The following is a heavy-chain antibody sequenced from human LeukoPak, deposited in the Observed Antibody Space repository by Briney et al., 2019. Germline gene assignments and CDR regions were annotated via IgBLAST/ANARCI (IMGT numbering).Heavy chain of an antibody. D-gene: IGHD6-13*01. Sequence: GGSLRLSCAASGFTFSSYAMHWVRQAPGEGLEWVAVISYDGSNKYYADSVKGRFTISRDNSKNTLYLQMNSLRAEDTAVYYCAPLAAAGPTDYNWFDPWGQGTLVTVSS. CDR1: GFTFSSYA. V-gene: IGHV3-30-3*01. CDR3: APLAAAGPTDYNWFDP. J-gene: IGHJ5*02. CDR2: ISYDGSNK.